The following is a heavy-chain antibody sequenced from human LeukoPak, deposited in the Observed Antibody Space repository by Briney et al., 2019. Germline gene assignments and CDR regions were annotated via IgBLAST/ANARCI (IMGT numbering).Heavy chain of an antibody. D-gene: IGHD2-15*01. J-gene: IGHJ4*02. CDR2: INHSGSS. CDR3: ARGVKVAARALGY. Sequence: PSETLSLTFAVYGVSSSGYYWSWIRQPPGKGLEWIGEINHSGSSSYNPSLKSRVTISVDTSKNQFSLKVSSVPAADTAMYYCARGVKVAARALGYWGQGTLVTLSS. CDR1: GVSSSGYY. V-gene: IGHV4-34*01.